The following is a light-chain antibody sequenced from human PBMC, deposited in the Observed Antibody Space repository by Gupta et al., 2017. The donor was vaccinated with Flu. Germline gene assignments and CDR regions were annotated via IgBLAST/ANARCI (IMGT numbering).Light chain of an antibody. CDR3: QQRSNGYT. CDR2: DAS. V-gene: IGKV3-11*01. J-gene: IGKJ2*01. CDR1: QSVSSY. Sequence: SPATLSLSPGERATLSCRASQSVSSYLAWYQQKPGQAPRLLIYDASNRATGIPARFSGSGSGTDFTLTISSLEPEDFAVYYCQQRSNGYTFGQGTKLEIK.